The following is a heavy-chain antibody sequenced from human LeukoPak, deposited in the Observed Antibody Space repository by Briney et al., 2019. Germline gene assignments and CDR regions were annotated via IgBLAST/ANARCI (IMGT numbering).Heavy chain of an antibody. D-gene: IGHD2-2*01. V-gene: IGHV3-48*02. CDR2: ISSSSSTI. Sequence: GGSLRLSCAASGFTFSSYSMNWVRQAPGKGLEWVSYISSSSSTIYYADSVRGRFTISRDNAKNSLYLQMNSLRDEDTAVYYCARYYCSSTSCYAPSGDWGQVTTVTVSS. CDR1: GFTFSSYS. J-gene: IGHJ4*02. CDR3: ARYYCSSTSCYAPSGD.